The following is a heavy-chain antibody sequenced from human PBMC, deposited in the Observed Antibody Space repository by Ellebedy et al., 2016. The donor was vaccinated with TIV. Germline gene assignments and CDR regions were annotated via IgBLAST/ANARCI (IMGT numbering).Heavy chain of an antibody. V-gene: IGHV4-39*07. CDR1: GASISSSGYF. CDR3: ARGEDILYFDS. CDR2: VHYSGGT. D-gene: IGHD3-9*01. J-gene: IGHJ4*02. Sequence: MPSETLSLTCTVSGASISSSGYFCAWIRQPPGEGLEWIGSVHYSGGTYYNPSLKSRLTISEDMSQNHFSLRLSSVTAADTAIYYCARGEDILYFDSWGQGTLVTVSS.